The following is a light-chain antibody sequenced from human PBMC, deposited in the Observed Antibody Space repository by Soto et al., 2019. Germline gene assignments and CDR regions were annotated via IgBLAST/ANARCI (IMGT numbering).Light chain of an antibody. J-gene: IGLJ3*02. Sequence: QAVVTQEPSLTVSPGGTVTLTCASSAGPVTSGYCPNWFQQKPGQAPRSLIYGTSNKHSWTPARFSGSLLGGKAALTLSGVQPEDEADYYCLLYSGAAHVWVFGGGTKLTVL. CDR2: GTS. CDR3: LLYSGAAHVWV. V-gene: IGLV7-43*01. CDR1: AGPVTSGYC.